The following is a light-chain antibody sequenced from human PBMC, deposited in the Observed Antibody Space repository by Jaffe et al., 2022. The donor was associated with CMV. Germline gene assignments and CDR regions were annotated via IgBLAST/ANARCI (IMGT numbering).Light chain of an antibody. J-gene: IGKJ1*01. CDR1: QSISSW. CDR3: QHYNSYPWT. Sequence: DIQMTQSPSTLSASVGDRVTITCRASQSISSWLAWYQQKPGTAPKLLISQASSLERGVPSRFSGSGSGTEFTLTISSLQPDDFATYYCQHYNSYPWTFGQGTKVEIK. V-gene: IGKV1-5*03. CDR2: QAS.